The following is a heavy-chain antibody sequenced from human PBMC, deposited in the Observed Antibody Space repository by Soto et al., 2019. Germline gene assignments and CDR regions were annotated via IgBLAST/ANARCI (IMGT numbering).Heavy chain of an antibody. J-gene: IGHJ5*02. CDR1: GGSFSSSTYY. CDR2: MYSGGNT. D-gene: IGHD3-22*01. CDR3: ARQPYDSTGYYYGA. Sequence: QLQLQEWGPGLVKPSETLSLTCTVSGGSFSSSTYYWGWIRQPPGKGLEWIGSMYSGGNTYYNPSLKSRVTVSVDTSKNHFSLKLTSVTAADTAMYYCARQPYDSTGYYYGAWGQGTLVTVSS. V-gene: IGHV4-39*01.